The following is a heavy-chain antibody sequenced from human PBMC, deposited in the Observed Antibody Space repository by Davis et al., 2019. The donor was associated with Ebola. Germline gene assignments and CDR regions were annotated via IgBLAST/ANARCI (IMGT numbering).Heavy chain of an antibody. Sequence: MPGGSLRLSCTVSGGSTSNYYWSWIRQPPGEGLEWIGYIHHSGSGDYNPSLKSRVTISVDTSKNQFSLKLSSVTAADTAVYYCARPRYCSGGSCYFSDWYFDLWGRGTLVTVSS. D-gene: IGHD2-15*01. CDR3: ARPRYCSGGSCYFSDWYFDL. CDR1: GGSTSNYY. CDR2: IHHSGSG. V-gene: IGHV4-59*08. J-gene: IGHJ2*01.